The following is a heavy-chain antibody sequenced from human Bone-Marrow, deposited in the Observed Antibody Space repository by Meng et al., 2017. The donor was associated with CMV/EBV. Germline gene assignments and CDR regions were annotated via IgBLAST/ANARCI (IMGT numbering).Heavy chain of an antibody. J-gene: IGHJ4*02. Sequence: GGSLRLSCAASGFTFSDYYMSWIRQAPGKGLEWLSYINTSGSTIYYGESVKGRFTISRDNSKNTLYLQMNSLRAEDTAVYYCAKEVYCSSTSCYVVGPMDYWGQGTLVTVSS. CDR2: INTSGSTI. D-gene: IGHD2-2*01. CDR3: AKEVYCSSTSCYVVGPMDY. CDR1: GFTFSDYY. V-gene: IGHV3-11*01.